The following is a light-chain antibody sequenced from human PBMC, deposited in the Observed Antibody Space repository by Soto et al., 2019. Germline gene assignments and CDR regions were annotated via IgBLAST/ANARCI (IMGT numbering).Light chain of an antibody. J-gene: IGLJ1*01. CDR1: SSDVGGYNY. CDR3: SSYVGTNSDV. CDR2: EVY. V-gene: IGLV2-8*01. Sequence: QSVLTQPPSASGSPGQSVTISCTGTSSDVGGYNYVSWYQHHPGKAPKLIIYEVYKRPSGVPDRFSGSKSGNTAALTVSGFQAEDEADYYCSSYVGTNSDVLGTGTKLTVL.